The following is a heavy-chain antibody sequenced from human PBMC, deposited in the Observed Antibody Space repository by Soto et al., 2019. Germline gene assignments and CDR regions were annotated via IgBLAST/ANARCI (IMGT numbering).Heavy chain of an antibody. CDR1: GFTFSSSA. CDR2: ISGSGAGT. J-gene: IGHJ6*01. V-gene: IGHV3-23*01. Sequence: PGGSLRLSCTASGFTFSSSAMSWVRQAPGRGLEWVSGISGSGAGTYYADSVKGRFTISRDNSKNTLYLQMSGLRAEDAAVYYCAKGPTVFGAVISFDYYYGMHVWEKGRTVTVSS. D-gene: IGHD3-3*01. CDR3: AKGPTVFGAVISFDYYYGMHV.